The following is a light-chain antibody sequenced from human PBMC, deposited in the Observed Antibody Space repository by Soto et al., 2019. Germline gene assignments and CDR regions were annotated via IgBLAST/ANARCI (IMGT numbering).Light chain of an antibody. CDR1: QTISSW. Sequence: DIQMTQSPSTLSGSVGDRVTITCRASQTISSWLAWYQQKRGKAPKLXIYKASTLKSGVPSRFSGSGAGTECTRTISSLQPDDVSTDYCPHYNSYSEAFGQGTKVDIK. CDR2: KAS. V-gene: IGKV1-5*03. J-gene: IGKJ1*01. CDR3: PHYNSYSEA.